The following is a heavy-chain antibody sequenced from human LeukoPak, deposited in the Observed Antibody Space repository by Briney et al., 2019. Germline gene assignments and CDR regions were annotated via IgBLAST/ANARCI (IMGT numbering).Heavy chain of an antibody. CDR1: GGSISSYY. CDR3: ARKTGDSDAFDI. V-gene: IGHV4-59*01. D-gene: IGHD7-27*01. J-gene: IGHJ3*02. Sequence: PSETLSLTCTVSGGSISSYYWSWIRQPPGKGLEWIGYMYYRGSIDYNPSLKSRVTISIDTSKNQFSLKLSSVTAADTAVYYCARKTGDSDAFDIWGQGTMVTVSS. CDR2: MYYRGSI.